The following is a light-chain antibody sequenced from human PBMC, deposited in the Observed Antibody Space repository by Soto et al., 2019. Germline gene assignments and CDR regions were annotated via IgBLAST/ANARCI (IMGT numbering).Light chain of an antibody. J-gene: IGLJ1*01. CDR2: EVS. CDR1: SSDVGAYNY. Sequence: QSVLTQPASVSGSPGQSITISCTGTSSDVGAYNYVSWYQQHPGKAPKLLIFEVSSRPSGVSNRFSGSKSGSTASLTISGLQAEDEADYYCGSYAESATLSVFGTGTKVTVL. CDR3: GSYAESATLSV. V-gene: IGLV2-14*01.